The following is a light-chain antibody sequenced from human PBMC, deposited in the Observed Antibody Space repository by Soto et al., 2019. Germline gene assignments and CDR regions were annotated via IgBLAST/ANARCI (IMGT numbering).Light chain of an antibody. V-gene: IGLV1-40*01. CDR2: ANS. CDR3: QSYDSSLIVSKV. CDR1: SSNLGAGYD. J-gene: IGLJ1*01. Sequence: SVLTQPAPVSGAPGQRVTISCSWSSSNLGAGYDVQWYRQFPGTAPKLLIYANSVRPSGVPDRFSGSKSGTSASLAITGLQAEDEADYYCQSYDSSLIVSKVFGTGTKVTVL.